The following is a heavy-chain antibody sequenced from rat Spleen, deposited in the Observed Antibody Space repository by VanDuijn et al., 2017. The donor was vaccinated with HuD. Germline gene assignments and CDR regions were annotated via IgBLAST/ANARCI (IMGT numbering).Heavy chain of an antibody. V-gene: IGHV5-27*01. CDR3: TRDWRILRITYSYPFDY. Sequence: EVQLVESGGGLVHPGRSLKLSCAASGFTFSNFYMAWVRQAPTKGLEWVAYISTGGGSTYYRDSVRGRFTISRDNAKSTLYLQMNSLRSEDTATYYCTRDWRILRITYSYPFDYWGQGVMVTVTS. J-gene: IGHJ2*01. CDR1: GFTFSNFY. CDR2: ISTGGGST. D-gene: IGHD1-6*01.